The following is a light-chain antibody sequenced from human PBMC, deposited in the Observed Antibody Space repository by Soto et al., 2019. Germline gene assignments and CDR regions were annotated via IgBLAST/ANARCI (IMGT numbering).Light chain of an antibody. V-gene: IGLV2-18*02. J-gene: IGLJ1*01. CDR2: EVN. CDR3: SSFTTSDTYV. Sequence: QSVLTQPPSLSGTPGQGVTISCSGSGPGIGSYNRVSWYQQPPGAAPKLMICEVNSRPSGLPERFSGSTSGNTASLTICGHQAEDEADYYCSSFTTSDTYVFGTGTKVTVL. CDR1: GPGIGSYNR.